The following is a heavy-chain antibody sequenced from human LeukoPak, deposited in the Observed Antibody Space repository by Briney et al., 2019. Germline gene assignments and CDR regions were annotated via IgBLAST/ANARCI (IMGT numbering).Heavy chain of an antibody. CDR3: ARDVVGAVAFDI. D-gene: IGHD1-26*01. V-gene: IGHV4-59*01. CDR1: GGSISDYY. CDR2: IYSSGRT. J-gene: IGHJ3*02. Sequence: SETLSLTCTVSGGSISDYYWSWIRPPPGKGLEWIGYIYSSGRTTYNPSLKSRVTISVDTSKNQFSLKLSSVTTADTAVYFCARDVVGAVAFDIWGQGTMVTVSP.